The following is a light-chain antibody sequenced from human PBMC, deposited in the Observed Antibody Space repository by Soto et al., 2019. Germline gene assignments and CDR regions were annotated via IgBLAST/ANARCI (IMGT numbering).Light chain of an antibody. Sequence: QSSLTQPACVSLSPGQSITISCTGSGSDIGACNYVSLYQQHPGKAPKLLIHGVTRRPSGVSSRFSASKSAYTASLTISGLQAEDEANYYCSSFTTSYFYVFGPGTKVTVL. CDR3: SSFTTSYFYV. J-gene: IGLJ1*01. CDR2: GVT. V-gene: IGLV2-14*01. CDR1: GSDIGACNY.